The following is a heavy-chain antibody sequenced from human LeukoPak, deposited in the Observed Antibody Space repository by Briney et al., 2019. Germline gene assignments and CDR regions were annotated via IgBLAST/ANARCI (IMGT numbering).Heavy chain of an antibody. CDR3: ARSRGGACFDY. Sequence: PETLSLTCTVSGGSVSSGTYYWTWIRQPPGKGLEWIGYIHYSGSSNHNPSLKSRVTISVDTSNNQFSLRLSAVTAADTAVYYCARSRGGACFDYWGQGTLVTVSS. D-gene: IGHD3-16*01. CDR1: GGSVSSGTYY. J-gene: IGHJ4*02. V-gene: IGHV4-61*01. CDR2: IHYSGSS.